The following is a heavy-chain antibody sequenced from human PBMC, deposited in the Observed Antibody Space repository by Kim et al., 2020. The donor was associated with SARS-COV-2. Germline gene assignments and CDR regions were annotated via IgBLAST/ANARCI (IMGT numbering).Heavy chain of an antibody. D-gene: IGHD7-27*01. Sequence: ADSVKGRFTISRDNSKNTLYLQMNSLRPEDTAVYYCARDGDPTGYFDSWGQGTLVTVTS. CDR3: ARDGDPTGYFDS. J-gene: IGHJ4*02. V-gene: IGHV3-30*01.